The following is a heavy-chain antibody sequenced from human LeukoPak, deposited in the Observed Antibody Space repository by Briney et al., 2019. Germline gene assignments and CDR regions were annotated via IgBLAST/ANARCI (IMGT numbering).Heavy chain of an antibody. Sequence: AGGSLRLSCAASGFTFSSYAMSWVRQAPGKGLEWVSAISGSGGSTYYADSVKGRFTISRDNSQNTLYLQMNSLRAEDTAVYYCAKDGGIVARLADSWGQGTLVTVSS. D-gene: IGHD5-12*01. CDR2: ISGSGGST. CDR1: GFTFSSYA. J-gene: IGHJ4*02. CDR3: AKDGGIVARLADS. V-gene: IGHV3-23*01.